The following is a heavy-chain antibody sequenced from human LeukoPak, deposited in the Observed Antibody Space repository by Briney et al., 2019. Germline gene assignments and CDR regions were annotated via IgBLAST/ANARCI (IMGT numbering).Heavy chain of an antibody. CDR2: INTNTGNP. Sequence: ASVKVSCKASGYTFTSYAMNWVRQAPGQGLEWMGWINTNTGNPTYAQGFTGRFVFSLDTSVSTAYLQISSLKAEDTAVYYCARGSYYYDSSGYYYLHYYYYYYMGVWGKGTTVTVSS. V-gene: IGHV7-4-1*02. CDR3: ARGSYYYDSSGYYYLHYYYYYYMGV. D-gene: IGHD3-22*01. J-gene: IGHJ6*03. CDR1: GYTFTSYA.